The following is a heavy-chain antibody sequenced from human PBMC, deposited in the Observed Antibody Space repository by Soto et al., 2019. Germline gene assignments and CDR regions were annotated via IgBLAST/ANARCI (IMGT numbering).Heavy chain of an antibody. D-gene: IGHD3-22*01. V-gene: IGHV2-26*01. CDR1: GFSLSNARMG. CDR2: IFSNDEK. Sequence: QVTLKESGPVLVKPTETLTLTCTVSGFSLSNARMGVSWIRQPPGKALEWLAHIFSNDEKSYSTSLKSRLTLSKDTSKSQVVLTMTNMDPVDTATYYCARIQSLFRMIVRRGAFDIWGQGTMVTVSS. CDR3: ARIQSLFRMIVRRGAFDI. J-gene: IGHJ3*02.